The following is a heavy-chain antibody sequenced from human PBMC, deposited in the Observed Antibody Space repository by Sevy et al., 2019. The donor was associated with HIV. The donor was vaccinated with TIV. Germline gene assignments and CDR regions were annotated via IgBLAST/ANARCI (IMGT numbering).Heavy chain of an antibody. CDR3: ARDLGGSGLDY. V-gene: IGHV3-30-3*01. J-gene: IGHJ4*02. Sequence: GGSLRLSCAASGFTFSSYAMHWVRQAPGKGLEWVAVISYDGSNKYYADSVKGRFTISRDNSKNTLYLQMNSLRAEDMAVYYCARDLGGSGLDYWGQGTQVTVSS. CDR2: ISYDGSNK. D-gene: IGHD3-16*01. CDR1: GFTFSSYA.